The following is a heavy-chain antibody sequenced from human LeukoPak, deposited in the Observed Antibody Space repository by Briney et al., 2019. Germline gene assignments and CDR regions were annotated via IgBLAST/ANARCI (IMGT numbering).Heavy chain of an antibody. CDR2: MYYTGTT. D-gene: IGHD5-12*01. J-gene: IGHJ5*02. Sequence: SETLSLTCSVSSGSIRSLGYSWGWIRQPPGKGLEWIASMYYTGTTYYNPSLKSRVTMSVDTSKNQFSLNLTSVTAADTAVFYCARSVSAYAGRGWFDPWGQGTLVTVSS. CDR3: ARSVSAYAGRGWFDP. V-gene: IGHV4-39*07. CDR1: SGSIRSLGYS.